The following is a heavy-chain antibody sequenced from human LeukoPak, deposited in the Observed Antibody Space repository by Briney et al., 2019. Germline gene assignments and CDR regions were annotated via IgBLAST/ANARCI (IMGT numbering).Heavy chain of an antibody. CDR3: AREGPGAFDI. CDR1: GGSISSGSYY. Sequence: SEXLSLTCTVSGGSISSGSYYWRWIRQPAGKGLEWIGRIYTSGSTNYNPSLKSRVTISVDTSKNQFSLKLSSVTAADTAVYYCAREGPGAFDIWGQGTMVTVSS. J-gene: IGHJ3*02. V-gene: IGHV4-61*02. CDR2: IYTSGST.